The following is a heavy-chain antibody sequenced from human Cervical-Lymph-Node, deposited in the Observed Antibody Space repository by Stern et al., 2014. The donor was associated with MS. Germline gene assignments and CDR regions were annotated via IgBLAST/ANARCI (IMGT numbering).Heavy chain of an antibody. V-gene: IGHV5-51*03. Sequence: VQLEESGAELKKPGESLKISCEGSGYTFTTYWIGWVRQMPGKGLEWMGIIHPDDSDTRYSPSFQGHVTISADKSINTAYLQWSSLKASDTAMYYCARPGHTKSHYYYGMDIWGQGTMVTVSS. D-gene: IGHD3-10*01. CDR2: IHPDDSDT. J-gene: IGHJ6*02. CDR1: GYTFTTYW. CDR3: ARPGHTKSHYYYGMDI.